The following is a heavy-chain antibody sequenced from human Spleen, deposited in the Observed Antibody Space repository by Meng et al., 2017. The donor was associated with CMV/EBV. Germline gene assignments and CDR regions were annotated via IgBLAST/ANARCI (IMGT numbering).Heavy chain of an antibody. D-gene: IGHD1-26*01. CDR2: INHSGST. J-gene: IGHJ6*02. CDR3: ATGRLPTGGYYYYYYYGMDV. CDR1: GGSSSGYY. V-gene: IGHV4-34*01. Sequence: SETLSLTCAVYGGSSSGYYWSWIRQPPGKGLEWIGEINHSGSTNYNPSLKSRVTISVDTSKNQFSLKLSSVTAADTAVYYCATGRLPTGGYYYYYYYGMDVWGQGTTVTVSS.